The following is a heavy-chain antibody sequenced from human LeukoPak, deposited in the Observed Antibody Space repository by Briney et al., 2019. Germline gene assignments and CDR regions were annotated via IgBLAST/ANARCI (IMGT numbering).Heavy chain of an antibody. CDR2: IIPIFGTA. CDR1: GGTFSSYA. D-gene: IGHD6-13*01. Sequence: SVKVSCKAFGGTFSSYAISWVRQAPGQGLEWMGGIIPIFGTANYAQKFQGRATITADESTSTAYMELSSLRSEDTAVYYCASRPSSSWYFFFLAWGQGTLVTVSS. V-gene: IGHV1-69*13. CDR3: ASRPSSSWYFFFLA. J-gene: IGHJ5*02.